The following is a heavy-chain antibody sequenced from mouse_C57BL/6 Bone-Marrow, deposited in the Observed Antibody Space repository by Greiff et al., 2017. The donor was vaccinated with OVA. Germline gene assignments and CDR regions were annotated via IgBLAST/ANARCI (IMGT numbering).Heavy chain of an antibody. Sequence: VQLQQSGAELVRPGASVKLSCTASGFNIKDDYMHWVKQRPEQGLEWIGWIDPVNGDTEYASKFQGKATIPADTSSNPAYLTLSSLTSENTAVYYCTRPLPAWFAYWGQGTLVTVSA. V-gene: IGHV14-4*01. CDR3: TRPLPAWFAY. CDR1: GFNIKDDY. CDR2: IDPVNGDT. J-gene: IGHJ3*01. D-gene: IGHD1-2*01.